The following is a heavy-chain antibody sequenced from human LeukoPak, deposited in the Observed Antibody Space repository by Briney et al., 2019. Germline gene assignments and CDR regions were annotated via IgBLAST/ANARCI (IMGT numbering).Heavy chain of an antibody. Sequence: SVKVSCKASGGTLSSYAISWVRQAPGQGLEWVGGIIPIFGTANYAQKFQGRVTITADESTSTAYMELSSLRSEDTAVYYCARDRSTVVTPAGFDYWGQGTLVTVSS. CDR3: ARDRSTVVTPAGFDY. CDR1: GGTLSSYA. CDR2: IIPIFGTA. D-gene: IGHD4-23*01. V-gene: IGHV1-69*13. J-gene: IGHJ4*02.